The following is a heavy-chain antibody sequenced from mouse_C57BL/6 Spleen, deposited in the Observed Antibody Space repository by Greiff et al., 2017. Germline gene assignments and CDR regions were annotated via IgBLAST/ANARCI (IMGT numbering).Heavy chain of an antibody. CDR2: INPYNGGT. Sequence: EVKLVESGPVLVKPGASVKMSCKASGYTFTDYYMNWVKQSHGKSLEWIGVINPYNGGTSYNQKLKGKATLTVDKSSSTAYMELNSLTSEDSAVYYCARSDGNYAYWGQGTLVTVSA. CDR3: ARSDGNYAY. CDR1: GYTFTDYY. J-gene: IGHJ3*01. D-gene: IGHD2-1*01. V-gene: IGHV1-19*01.